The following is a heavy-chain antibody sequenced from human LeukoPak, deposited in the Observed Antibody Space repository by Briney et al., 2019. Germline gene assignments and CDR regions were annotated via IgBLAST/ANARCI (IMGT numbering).Heavy chain of an antibody. V-gene: IGHV4-31*03. D-gene: IGHD7-27*01. CDR1: GGSISSGGYS. CDR3: ARRDWGYYYGMDV. Sequence: SETLSLTCTVSGGSISSGGYSWSWIRQHPGKGLEWIGYIYYSGTTYYNPSLRSRVTISLDTSKNQFSLKLSSVTAADTAVYYCARRDWGYYYGMDVWGQGITVTVSS. CDR2: IYYSGTT. J-gene: IGHJ6*02.